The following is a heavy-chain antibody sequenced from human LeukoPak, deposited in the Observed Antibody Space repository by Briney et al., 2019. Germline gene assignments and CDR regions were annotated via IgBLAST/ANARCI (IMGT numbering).Heavy chain of an antibody. CDR1: GGSLSSYY. V-gene: IGHV4-59*01. Sequence: SETLSLTCTVSGGSLSSYYWSWVRQPPGKGLGWIGYIYYGGSKNYNTSLKTRVTISVDTSKNQFSLKLSSVTAADTAVYYCAREEYSGTGSDASAICDQGTMVTVSS. D-gene: IGHD1-26*01. CDR3: AREEYSGTGSDASAI. CDR2: IYYGGSK. J-gene: IGHJ3*02.